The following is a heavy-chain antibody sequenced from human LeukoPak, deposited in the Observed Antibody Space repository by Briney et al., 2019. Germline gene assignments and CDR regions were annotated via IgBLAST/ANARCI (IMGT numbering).Heavy chain of an antibody. D-gene: IGHD6-6*01. Sequence: PSETLSLTCTVSGGSISSYYWSWVRQPPGKGLEWIGYIYYSGSTNYNPSLKSRVTISADTSKNQFSLKLSSVTAADTAVYYCARDFAIAALYYWGQGTLVTVSS. CDR2: IYYSGST. CDR1: GGSISSYY. CDR3: ARDFAIAALYY. V-gene: IGHV4-59*12. J-gene: IGHJ4*02.